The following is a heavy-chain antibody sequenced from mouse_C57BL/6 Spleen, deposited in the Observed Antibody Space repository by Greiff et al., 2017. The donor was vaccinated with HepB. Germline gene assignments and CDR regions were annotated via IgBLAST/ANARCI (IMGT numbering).Heavy chain of an antibody. V-gene: IGHV1-55*01. D-gene: IGHD4-1*01. J-gene: IGHJ3*01. CDR3: ARYSDWAWFAY. Sequence: QVQLKQPRAQLVKPGASVKMSCKASGYTLTSYWLTWVRQRPGQGLEWIGYISPGSGSTNYNEKFKSKATLNVDTSSSTAYMQLSSLTSEDSAVYYCARYSDWAWFAYWGQVTLVTVSA. CDR1: GYTLTSYW. CDR2: ISPGSGST.